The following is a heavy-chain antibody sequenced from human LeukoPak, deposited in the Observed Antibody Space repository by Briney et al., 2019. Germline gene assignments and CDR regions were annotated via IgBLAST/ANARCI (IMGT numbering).Heavy chain of an antibody. CDR1: GGSISSSSYY. Sequence: ASETLSLTCTVAGGSISSSSYYWGWIRQPPGKGLEWIGSIYYSGSTYYNPSLKSRVTISVDTSKNQFSLKLSSVTAADTPVYYCASHSVVRVFDYWGQGTLVTVSS. CDR3: ASHSVVRVFDY. V-gene: IGHV4-39*01. CDR2: IYYSGST. J-gene: IGHJ4*02. D-gene: IGHD2-21*01.